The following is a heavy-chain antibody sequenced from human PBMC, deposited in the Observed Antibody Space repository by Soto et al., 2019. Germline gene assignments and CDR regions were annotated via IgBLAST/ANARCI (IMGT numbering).Heavy chain of an antibody. J-gene: IGHJ3*02. D-gene: IGHD6-19*01. V-gene: IGHV3-7*01. Sequence: PGGSMRLSCAASGFTFSSYWMSWVRQAPGKGLEWVANIKQDGSEKYYVDSVKGRFTISRDNAKNSLYLQMNSLRAEDTAVYYCARAVAVAGTGAFDIWGQGTMVTVS. CDR2: IKQDGSEK. CDR1: GFTFSSYW. CDR3: ARAVAVAGTGAFDI.